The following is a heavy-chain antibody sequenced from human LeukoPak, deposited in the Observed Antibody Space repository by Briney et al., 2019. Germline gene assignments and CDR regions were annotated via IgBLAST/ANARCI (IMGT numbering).Heavy chain of an antibody. CDR3: ARGQGWLVDY. CDR1: GFTFSNTY. D-gene: IGHD6-19*01. CDR2: IKQDGSEK. Sequence: GGSLRLSCAASGFTFSNTYMTWVRQAPGKGLEWVANIKQDGSEKYYVDSVKGRFTISRDNAKSALHLQMNSLRAEDTAVYYCARGQGWLVDYWGQGTLVTVSS. J-gene: IGHJ4*02. V-gene: IGHV3-7*05.